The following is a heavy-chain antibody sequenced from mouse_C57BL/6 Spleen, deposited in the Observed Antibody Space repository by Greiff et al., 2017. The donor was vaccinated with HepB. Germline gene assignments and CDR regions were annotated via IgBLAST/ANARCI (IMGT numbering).Heavy chain of an antibody. J-gene: IGHJ4*01. Sequence: EVKLMESGGGLVKPGWSLKLSCAASGFTFSDYGMHWVRQAPEKGLEWVAYISSGSSTIYYADTVKGRFTISRDNAKNTQFLQMTSLRSEDTAMYYCARGHYYGRNAMDYWGQGTSVTVSS. D-gene: IGHD1-1*01. CDR3: ARGHYYGRNAMDY. CDR2: ISSGSSTI. CDR1: GFTFSDYG. V-gene: IGHV5-17*01.